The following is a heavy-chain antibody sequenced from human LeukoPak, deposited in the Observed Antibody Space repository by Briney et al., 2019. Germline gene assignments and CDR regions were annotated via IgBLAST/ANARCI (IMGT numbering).Heavy chain of an antibody. CDR1: GYTFTSYD. D-gene: IGHD3-22*01. CDR3: ARDPNGPSYYDSSGYYDY. CDR2: MNPNSGNT. Sequence: ASVKVSCKASGYTFTSYDINWVRQATGQGLEWMGWMNPNSGNTGYAQKFQGRVTMTRNTSISTAYMELSSLRSEDTAVYYCARDPNGPSYYDSSGYYDYWGQGTLVTVSS. V-gene: IGHV1-8*01. J-gene: IGHJ4*02.